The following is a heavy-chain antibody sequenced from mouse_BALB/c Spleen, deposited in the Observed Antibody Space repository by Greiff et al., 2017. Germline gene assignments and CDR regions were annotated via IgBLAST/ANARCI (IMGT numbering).Heavy chain of an antibody. CDR2: ISCYNGAT. CDR1: GYSFTGYY. CDR3: ARLPDYYCSSYDAMDY. D-gene: IGHD1-1*01. J-gene: IGHJ4*01. Sequence: LVKTGASVKISCKASGYSFTGYYMHWVKQSHGKSLEWIGYISCYNGATSYNQKFKGKATFTVDTSSSTAYMQFNSLTSEDSAVYSCARLPDYYCSSYDAMDYWGQGTSVTVSS. V-gene: IGHV1S34*01.